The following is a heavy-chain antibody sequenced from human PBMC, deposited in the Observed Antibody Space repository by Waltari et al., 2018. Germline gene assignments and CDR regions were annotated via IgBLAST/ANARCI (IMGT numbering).Heavy chain of an antibody. D-gene: IGHD4-17*01. V-gene: IGHV1-18*01. CDR1: GYSFTSYG. Sequence: QVQLVQSGSEVKNPVASVKVSCTASGYSFTSYGISWVLQTPGQGLEWMGWTSAHNDDTNYVQRFQGRLTMTTDTSTNTAYMERRSLTADDTAVYFCARDYYSDYVFDYWGQGTLVIVSS. CDR2: TSAHNDDT. CDR3: ARDYYSDYVFDY. J-gene: IGHJ4*02.